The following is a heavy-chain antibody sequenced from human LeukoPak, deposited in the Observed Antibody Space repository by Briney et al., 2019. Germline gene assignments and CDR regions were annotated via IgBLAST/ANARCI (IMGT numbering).Heavy chain of an antibody. Sequence: SGGSLRLSCAASGFTFSSYGMHWVRQAPGKGLEWVAFIRYDGSNKYYADSVKGRFTISRDNSKNTLYLQMNSLRAEDTAVYYCARDRVTKQAPPGYWGQGTLVTVTS. J-gene: IGHJ4*02. CDR2: IRYDGSNK. CDR1: GFTFSSYG. D-gene: IGHD2-8*01. CDR3: ARDRVTKQAPPGY. V-gene: IGHV3-30*02.